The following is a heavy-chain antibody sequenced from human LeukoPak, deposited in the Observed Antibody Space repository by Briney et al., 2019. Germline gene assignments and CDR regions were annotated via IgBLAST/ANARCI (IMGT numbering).Heavy chain of an antibody. CDR2: INPNSGGT. D-gene: IGHD1-26*01. J-gene: IGHJ6*02. Sequence: GASVKVSCKASGYTFTGYYMHWVRQAPGQGLEWMGWINPNSGGTNYAQKFQGRVTMTRDTSISTAYMELSRLRSDDTAVYYCARDWTLKSGSYVNYYYGMDVWGQGATVTVSS. V-gene: IGHV1-2*02. CDR3: ARDWTLKSGSYVNYYYGMDV. CDR1: GYTFTGYY.